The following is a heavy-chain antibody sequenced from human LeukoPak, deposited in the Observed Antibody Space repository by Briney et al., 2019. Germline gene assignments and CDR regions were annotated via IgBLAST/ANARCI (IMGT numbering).Heavy chain of an antibody. CDR1: GGSISGYY. V-gene: IGHV4-59*08. CDR2: IYYSGST. CDR3: ARHFDYGSII. J-gene: IGHJ4*02. Sequence: SETLSLTCAVSGGSISGYYWSWIRQPPGKGLEWIGYIYYSGSTNYNPSLKSRVTISVDTSKNQFSLKLSSVTAADTAVYYCARHFDYGSIIWGQGTLVTVSS. D-gene: IGHD4-17*01.